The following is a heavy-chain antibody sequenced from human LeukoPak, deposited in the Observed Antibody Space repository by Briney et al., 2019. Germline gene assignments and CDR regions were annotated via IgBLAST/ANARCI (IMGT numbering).Heavy chain of an antibody. Sequence: PGGSLRLSCAASGFIFNNYAMSWARQAPGKGLEWVSRISSTGGGTYYADSVKGRFTTSRDNSKNTLLLQMNSLRAEDAAVYYCARQPIEYSSSSGNYYYYYMDVWGKGTTVTVSS. J-gene: IGHJ6*03. CDR2: ISSTGGGT. V-gene: IGHV3-23*01. D-gene: IGHD6-6*01. CDR3: ARQPIEYSSSSGNYYYYYMDV. CDR1: GFIFNNYA.